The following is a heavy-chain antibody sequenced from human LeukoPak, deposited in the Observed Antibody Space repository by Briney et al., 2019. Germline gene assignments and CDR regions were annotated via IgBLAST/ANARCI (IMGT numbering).Heavy chain of an antibody. CDR1: GFTFDDYG. CDR2: INWNGGST. D-gene: IGHD4-11*01. Sequence: LSGGSLRLSCAASGFTFDDYGMSWVRQTPGKGLEWVSSINWNGGSTGYADSVKGRFTISRDNAKNSLYLQMSSLRVEDTALYYCARDRLVDYQFYYMDVWGKGTTVTVSS. V-gene: IGHV3-20*04. CDR3: ARDRLVDYQFYYMDV. J-gene: IGHJ6*03.